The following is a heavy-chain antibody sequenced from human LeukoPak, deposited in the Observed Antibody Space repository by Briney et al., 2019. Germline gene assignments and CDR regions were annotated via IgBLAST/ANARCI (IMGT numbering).Heavy chain of an antibody. Sequence: GASVKVSCKASGYTFTGYYMHWVRQAPGQGLEWMGWINPNSGGTNYAQKFQGRVTMTRDTSISTAYMELSRLRSDDTAVYYCARADEDTAMDPFDYWGQGTLVTVSS. CDR1: GYTFTGYY. D-gene: IGHD5-18*01. V-gene: IGHV1-2*02. J-gene: IGHJ4*02. CDR3: ARADEDTAMDPFDY. CDR2: INPNSGGT.